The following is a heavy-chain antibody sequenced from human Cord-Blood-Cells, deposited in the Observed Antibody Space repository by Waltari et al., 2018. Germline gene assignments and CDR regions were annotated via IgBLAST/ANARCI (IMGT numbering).Heavy chain of an antibody. CDR2: IKPNGGGT. CDR3: AGELGGKPWGSDAVDI. Sequence: QVQLVQSGAEVQKPGSSVKVSCKASGYTFTVSYMPWVRQAPGQGLEWIGGIKPNGGGTSEGQNCQGWVTMTRDPAVSAAYLGVSRLGSDGTAVYCCAGELGGKPWGSDAVDIWGQVTMVTVSS. CDR1: GYTFTVSY. D-gene: IGHD3-16*01. J-gene: IGHJ3*02. V-gene: IGHV1-2*04.